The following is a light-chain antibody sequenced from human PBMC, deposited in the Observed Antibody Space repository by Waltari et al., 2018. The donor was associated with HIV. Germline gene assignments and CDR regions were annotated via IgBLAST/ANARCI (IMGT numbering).Light chain of an antibody. CDR2: EDR. V-gene: IGLV6-57*03. CDR1: SGGIGSTY. J-gene: IGLJ2*01. CDR3: QSYDGTTVV. Sequence: NLILTQSPPVSESPGKTVTISCTRSSGGIGSTYIQGYQHRPGRAPGTGIYEDRQRTSGVPKRFAGSVDSSSNSASLTVSGLKTEVEADYCCQSYDGTTVVFGGGTRLTVL.